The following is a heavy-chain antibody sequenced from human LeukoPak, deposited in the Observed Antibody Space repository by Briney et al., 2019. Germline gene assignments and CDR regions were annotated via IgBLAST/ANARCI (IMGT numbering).Heavy chain of an antibody. CDR1: GGSISSYY. Sequence: PSETLSLTCTVSGGSISSYYWSWIRQPPGKGLEWIGYIYYSGSTNYNPSLKSRVTISVDTSKNQFSLKLSSVTAADTAVYYCARGKAYDSSGYYSHFYYYYGMDVWGQGTTVTVSS. CDR3: ARGKAYDSSGYYSHFYYYYGMDV. V-gene: IGHV4-59*08. J-gene: IGHJ6*02. CDR2: IYYSGST. D-gene: IGHD3-22*01.